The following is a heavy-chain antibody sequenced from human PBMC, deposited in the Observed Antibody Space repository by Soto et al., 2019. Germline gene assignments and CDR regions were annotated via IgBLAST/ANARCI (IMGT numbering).Heavy chain of an antibody. CDR1: GFTFSNYG. J-gene: IGHJ4*02. D-gene: IGHD2-21*01. CDR3: ARGLHSLFDY. CDR2: IWYDGNNK. V-gene: IGHV3-33*01. Sequence: PGGFLRLSCVASGFTFSNYGMHWVRQAPGKGLEWVAVIWYDGNNKYYADSVKGRFTISRDNSNNTLYVQMTSLRAEDTAAYYCARGLHSLFDYWGQGTLVTVSS.